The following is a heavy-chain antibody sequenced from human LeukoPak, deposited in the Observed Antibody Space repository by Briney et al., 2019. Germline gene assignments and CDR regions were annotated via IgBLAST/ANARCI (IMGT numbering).Heavy chain of an antibody. V-gene: IGHV1-18*01. CDR2: ISAYNGNT. J-gene: IGHJ4*02. D-gene: IGHD1-26*01. CDR1: GYTFTSYG. CDR3: ASDIGWELRGGCDY. Sequence: GASVKVSCKASGYTFTSYGISWVRQAPGQGLEWMGWISAYNGNTNYAQKLQGRVTMTTDTSTSTAYMELRSLRSDDTAVYYCASDIGWELRGGCDYWGQGTLVTVSS.